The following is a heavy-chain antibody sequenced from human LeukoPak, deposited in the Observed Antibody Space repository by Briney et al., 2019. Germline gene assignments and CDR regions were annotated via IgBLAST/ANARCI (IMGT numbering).Heavy chain of an antibody. Sequence: GESLRLSCAASGFTFSTYAMSWVRQAPGKGLEWVSSISGSGETTYYADSVKGRFTISRDNSKNTLDLQMTSLRAEDTAVYYCGNGSLKFRYFDWLSSMFGPWGQGTLVSVSS. CDR1: GFTFSTYA. CDR2: ISGSGETT. J-gene: IGHJ5*02. D-gene: IGHD3-9*01. V-gene: IGHV3-23*01. CDR3: GNGSLKFRYFDWLSSMFGP.